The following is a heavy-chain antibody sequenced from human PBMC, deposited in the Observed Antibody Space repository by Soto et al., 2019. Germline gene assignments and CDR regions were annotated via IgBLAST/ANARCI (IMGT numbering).Heavy chain of an antibody. V-gene: IGHV4-34*01. CDR1: GGPFSGYY. CDR3: ARRESSSPINWFDP. Sequence: SETLSLTCAVYGGPFSGYYWSWIRQPPGKGPEWIGEINHSGSTNYNPSLKSRVTISVDTSKNQFSLKLSSVTAADTAVYYCARRESSSPINWFDPWGQGTLVTVSS. J-gene: IGHJ5*02. D-gene: IGHD6-13*01. CDR2: INHSGST.